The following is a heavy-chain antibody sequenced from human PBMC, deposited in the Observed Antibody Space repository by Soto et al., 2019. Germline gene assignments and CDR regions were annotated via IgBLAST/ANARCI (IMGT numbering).Heavy chain of an antibody. CDR1: GFTFSSYA. V-gene: IGHV3-30-3*01. CDR3: ARDPAADVVTAISQWGSYYYYGMDV. CDR2: ISYDGSNK. D-gene: IGHD2-21*02. J-gene: IGHJ6*02. Sequence: GGSLRLSCAASGFTFSSYAMHWVRQAPGKGLEWVAVISYDGSNKYYADSVKGRFTISRDNSKNTLYLQMNSLRAEDTAVYYCARDPAADVVTAISQWGSYYYYGMDVWGQGTTVTVSS.